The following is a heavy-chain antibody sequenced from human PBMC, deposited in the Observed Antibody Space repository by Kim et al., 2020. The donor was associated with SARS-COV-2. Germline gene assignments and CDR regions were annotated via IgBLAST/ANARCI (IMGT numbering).Heavy chain of an antibody. Sequence: SETLSLTCAVSGGSISSSSYYWGWFRQPPGKGLEWIANIFYSGSTYYNPSLKSRVTISVDSSKNQFSLKLSPVTAADTAVYYCARLQRRGVPAAPDPVFDPWGQGTLVTVSS. V-gene: IGHV4-39*01. D-gene: IGHD2-2*01. CDR1: GGSISSSSYY. J-gene: IGHJ5*02. CDR3: ARLQRRGVPAAPDPVFDP. CDR2: IFYSGST.